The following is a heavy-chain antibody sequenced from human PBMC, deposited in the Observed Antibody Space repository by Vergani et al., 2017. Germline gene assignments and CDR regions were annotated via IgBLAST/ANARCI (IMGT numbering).Heavy chain of an antibody. D-gene: IGHD6-19*01. CDR2: IYYSGST. CDR1: GASIRSSNYY. CDR3: ARHSTVEWLVKLGWIDP. Sequence: QLQLQESGPGLVKPSATLSLTCSVSGASIRSSNYYWGWIRQPPGKGLEWIASIYYSGSTYYNPSLKSRVTISVDTSKNQFSLKLSSVTAAETAVYFCARHSTVEWLVKLGWIDPWGQGMLVTVSS. V-gene: IGHV4-39*01. J-gene: IGHJ5*02.